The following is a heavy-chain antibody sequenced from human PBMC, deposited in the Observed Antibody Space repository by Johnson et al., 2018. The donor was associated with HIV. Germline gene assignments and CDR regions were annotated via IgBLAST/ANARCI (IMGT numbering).Heavy chain of an antibody. J-gene: IGHJ3*02. Sequence: VQLVESGGDVVQPGRSLRLSCAAFGFDFNTHNIHWVRQATGKGLEWVSAIGTAGDTYYADSVKGRFTISRDNSKNTLYLQMNSLRAEDPAVYYCAKERGSHSGALDIWGQGTTVTVSS. CDR3: AKERGSHSGALDI. D-gene: IGHD2-15*01. CDR2: IGTAGDT. V-gene: IGHV3-13*01. CDR1: GFDFNTHN.